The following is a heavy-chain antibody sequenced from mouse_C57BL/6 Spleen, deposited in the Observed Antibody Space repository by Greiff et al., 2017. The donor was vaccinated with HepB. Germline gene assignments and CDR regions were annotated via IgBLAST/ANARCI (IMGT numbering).Heavy chain of an antibody. CDR1: GYTFTSYW. J-gene: IGHJ3*01. CDR2: IDPSDSYT. CDR3: ARDGYAPFAY. Sequence: VQLQQSGAELVMPGASVKLSCKASGYTFTSYWMHWVKQRPGQGLEWIGEIDPSDSYTNYNQKFKGKSTLTVDKSSSTAYMQLSSLTSEDSAVYYCARDGYAPFAYWGQGTLVTVSA. V-gene: IGHV1-69*01. D-gene: IGHD2-10*02.